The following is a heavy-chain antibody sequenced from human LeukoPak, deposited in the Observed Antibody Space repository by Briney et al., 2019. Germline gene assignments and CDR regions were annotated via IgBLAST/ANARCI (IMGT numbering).Heavy chain of an antibody. Sequence: GGSLRLSCAASGFTFSDFAVIWVRQPPGKGLEWVSSTFQGGGEIHYADSVRGRFTISRDNSRSTLFLQMNSLRAEDTAVYYCAKTVATGYYFDYWGQGTLVTVSS. J-gene: IGHJ4*02. V-gene: IGHV3-23*01. D-gene: IGHD5-12*01. CDR1: GFTFSDFA. CDR2: TFQGGGEI. CDR3: AKTVATGYYFDY.